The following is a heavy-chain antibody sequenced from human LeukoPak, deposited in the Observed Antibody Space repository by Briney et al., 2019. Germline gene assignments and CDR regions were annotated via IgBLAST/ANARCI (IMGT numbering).Heavy chain of an antibody. CDR2: IYYSGST. CDR1: GGSISSSSYY. V-gene: IGHV4-61*01. Sequence: SETLSLTCTVSGGSISSSSYYWGWIRQPPGKGLEWIGYIYYSGSTNYNPSLKSRVTISVDTSKNQFSLNLNSVTAADTAVYYCAREPPAATGFDYWGQGTLVTVSS. CDR3: AREPPAATGFDY. J-gene: IGHJ4*02. D-gene: IGHD2-2*01.